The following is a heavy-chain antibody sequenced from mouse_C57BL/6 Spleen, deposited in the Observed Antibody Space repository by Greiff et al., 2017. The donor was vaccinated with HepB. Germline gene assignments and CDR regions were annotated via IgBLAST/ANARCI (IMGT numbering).Heavy chain of an antibody. CDR2: IYPGDGDT. V-gene: IGHV1-82*01. CDR3: AIYYSGAY. CDR1: GYAFSSSW. D-gene: IGHD1-1*01. J-gene: IGHJ3*01. Sequence: QVTLKECGPELVKPGASVKISCKASGYAFSSSWMNWVKQRPGKGLEWIGRIYPGDGDTNYNGKFKGKATLTADKSSSTAYMQLSSLTSEDSAVYFCAIYYSGAYWGQGTLVTVSA.